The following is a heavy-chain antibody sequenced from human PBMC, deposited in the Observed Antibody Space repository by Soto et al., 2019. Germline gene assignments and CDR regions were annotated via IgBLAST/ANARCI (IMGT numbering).Heavy chain of an antibody. CDR3: ARGRGGSYGGNSAHYDV. Sequence: QVHLVESGGGVVQPGTSLRLSCEASGFTFNGFGMHWVRQTPGKGLEWVAVIWYDGSKEYFADCVKGRFTISRDNSKNALYLQMNSLRAEDSAIYYCARGRGGSYGGNSAHYDVWGQGTLVTVSS. J-gene: IGHJ3*01. CDR1: GFTFNGFG. D-gene: IGHD4-17*01. V-gene: IGHV3-33*01. CDR2: IWYDGSKE.